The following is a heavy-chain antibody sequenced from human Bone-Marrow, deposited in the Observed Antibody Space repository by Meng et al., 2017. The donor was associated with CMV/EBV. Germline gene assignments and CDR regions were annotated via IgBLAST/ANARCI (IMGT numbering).Heavy chain of an antibody. CDR1: AYTFSAYY. V-gene: IGHV1-2*02. Sequence: ASVKVSCKPSAYTFSAYYMHWVKQAPGRGLEWMGWINPNGGGTNYAQTFQGRVTMTRDTSISTAYMELSSLRSDDTAVYYCARDLRRIAAAEAGVGGMDVWGQGTTVTVSS. CDR2: INPNGGGT. D-gene: IGHD6-13*01. CDR3: ARDLRRIAAAEAGVGGMDV. J-gene: IGHJ6*02.